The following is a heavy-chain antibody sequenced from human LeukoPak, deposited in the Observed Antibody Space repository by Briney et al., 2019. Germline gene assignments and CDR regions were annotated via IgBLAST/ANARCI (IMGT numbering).Heavy chain of an antibody. CDR3: ARGLPAYGLDY. Sequence: PAETLSLTCAVYGGSFSGYYWTWIRLPPGKGLEWIGEINDSGSTNYNSSLKSRVTISVDTSKNNFSLNLSSVTAADTAVYYCARGLPAYGLDYWGQGTMVTVSS. CDR2: INDSGST. CDR1: GGSFSGYY. J-gene: IGHJ4*02. V-gene: IGHV4-34*01. D-gene: IGHD2-21*01.